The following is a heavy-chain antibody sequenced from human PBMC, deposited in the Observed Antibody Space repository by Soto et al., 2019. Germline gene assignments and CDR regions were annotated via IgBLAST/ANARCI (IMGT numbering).Heavy chain of an antibody. CDR1: GFTVSSNY. D-gene: IGHD3-16*01. J-gene: IGHJ5*02. V-gene: IGHV3-53*02. CDR3: ARDRFRLGKGGNRWLDP. Sequence: EVQVVETGGGLIQPGGSLRLSCAASGFTVSSNYMSWVRQAPGKGLEWVSVIYSGGSTYYADSVKGRFTISRDNSKNTVYLQMDGLRGEDTAVYYCARDRFRLGKGGNRWLDPWGQGTLVTVSS. CDR2: IYSGGST.